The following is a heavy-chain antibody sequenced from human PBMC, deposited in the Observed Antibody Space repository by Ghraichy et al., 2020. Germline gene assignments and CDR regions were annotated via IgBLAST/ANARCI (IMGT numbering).Heavy chain of an antibody. CDR3: ARVGSCSGGNCYGFDY. Sequence: GGSLRLSCVASEFSFSTYSMSWVRQAPGKGLDWVSYINGGSGTIYYSAPVKGRFTISRGNAKNSLYLQMSGLRDEDTAVYYCARVGSCSGGNCYGFDYWRQGTLVTVPS. V-gene: IGHV3-48*02. J-gene: IGHJ4*02. CDR2: INGGSGTI. CDR1: EFSFSTYS. D-gene: IGHD2-15*01.